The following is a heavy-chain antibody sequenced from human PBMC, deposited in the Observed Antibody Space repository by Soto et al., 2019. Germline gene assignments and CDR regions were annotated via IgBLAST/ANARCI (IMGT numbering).Heavy chain of an antibody. CDR3: AGTYCSVTSCFRWFDP. D-gene: IGHD2-2*01. Sequence: SETLSLTCAVYGGSFSGNYWSWIRQPPGKGLEWIGEINQSGSTNYNPSLKSRVTISVDTSKNQFSLKLSSVTAADTAVYYCAGTYCSVTSCFRWFDPWGQGTPVTVSS. V-gene: IGHV4-34*01. CDR2: INQSGST. CDR1: GGSFSGNY. J-gene: IGHJ5*02.